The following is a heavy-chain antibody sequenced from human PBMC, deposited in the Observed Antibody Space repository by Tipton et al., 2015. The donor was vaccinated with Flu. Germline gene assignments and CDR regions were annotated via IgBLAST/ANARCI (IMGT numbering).Heavy chain of an antibody. Sequence: SLRLSCAVSGFTVTYDWITWVRQAPGKGLECVGRIKSKTDGGTTDYAAPVKGRFTISRDESKNTLYLQMDSLKTEDTGVYYCATSMRGWGQGTLVTVSS. D-gene: IGHD2/OR15-2a*01. V-gene: IGHV3-15*01. CDR2: IKSKTDGGTT. J-gene: IGHJ4*02. CDR3: ATSMRG. CDR1: GFTVTYDW.